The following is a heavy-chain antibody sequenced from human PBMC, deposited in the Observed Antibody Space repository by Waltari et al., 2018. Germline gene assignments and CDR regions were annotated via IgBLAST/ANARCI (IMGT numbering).Heavy chain of an antibody. CDR3: ARREGDDSSGYYYG. V-gene: IGHV4-34*01. CDR1: GGSFSGYY. Sequence: QVQLQQWGAGLLKPSETLSLTCAVYGGSFSGYYWTCIRQPPGKGLEWIGEINHSGSTNYNPSLKSRVTISVDTSKNQFSLKLSSVTAADTAVYYCARREGDDSSGYYYGWGQGTLVTVSS. CDR2: INHSGST. J-gene: IGHJ4*02. D-gene: IGHD3-22*01.